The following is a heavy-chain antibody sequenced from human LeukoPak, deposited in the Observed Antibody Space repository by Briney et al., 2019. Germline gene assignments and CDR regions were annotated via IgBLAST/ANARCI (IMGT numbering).Heavy chain of an antibody. CDR1: GFTFHNYA. J-gene: IGHJ3*02. D-gene: IGHD3-10*01. CDR2: IGASGDNI. V-gene: IGHV3-23*01. Sequence: GGSLRLSCEASGFTFHNYAMAWVRQAPGKGLEYVSSIGASGDNIYYGGSVKGRFTISRDNSKNTLFLQMNSLRAEDTALYYCATQSPDYSIGPSYGSFNIWGQGTKVTVSS. CDR3: ATQSPDYSIGPSYGSFNI.